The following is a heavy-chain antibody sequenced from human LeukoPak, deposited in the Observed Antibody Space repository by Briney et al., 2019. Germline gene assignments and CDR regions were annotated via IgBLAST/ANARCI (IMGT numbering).Heavy chain of an antibody. J-gene: IGHJ3*02. V-gene: IGHV3-30*04. Sequence: GGSLRLSCAASGFTFSSYAMHWVRQAPGKGLEWVAVISYDGSNEYYAGSVKGRFTISRDSSKNALYLQMNSLRAEDTAVYYCARAGGHYNWNFGDAIDIWGQGTMVTVSS. CDR3: ARAGGHYNWNFGDAIDI. CDR1: GFTFSSYA. CDR2: ISYDGSNE. D-gene: IGHD1-20*01.